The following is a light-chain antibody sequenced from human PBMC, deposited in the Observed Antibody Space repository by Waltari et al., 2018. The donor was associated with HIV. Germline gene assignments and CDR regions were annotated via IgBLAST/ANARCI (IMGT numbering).Light chain of an antibody. Sequence: QSVLTQPPSVSAAPGQKVTISCPGSSPNIGNNYVSWYQQLPGTAPKLLIYDNNKRPSGIPDRFSGSKSGTSATLGITGLQTGDEADYYCGTWDSSLSALWVFGGGTKLTVL. CDR3: GTWDSSLSALWV. CDR2: DNN. V-gene: IGLV1-51*01. J-gene: IGLJ3*02. CDR1: SPNIGNNY.